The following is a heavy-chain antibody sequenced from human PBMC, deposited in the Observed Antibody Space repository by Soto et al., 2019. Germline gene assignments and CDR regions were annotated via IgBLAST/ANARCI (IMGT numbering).Heavy chain of an antibody. D-gene: IGHD2-2*01. CDR1: GFTFSSYS. Sequence: PGGSLRLSCAASGFTFSSYSMNWVRQSPGKGLEWVSSISSSSSYIYYADSVKGRFTISRDNAKNSLYLQMNSLRAEDTAVYYCARVGGGYQLLHAFDIWGQGTMVTVSS. CDR3: ARVGGGYQLLHAFDI. J-gene: IGHJ3*02. CDR2: ISSSSSYI. V-gene: IGHV3-21*01.